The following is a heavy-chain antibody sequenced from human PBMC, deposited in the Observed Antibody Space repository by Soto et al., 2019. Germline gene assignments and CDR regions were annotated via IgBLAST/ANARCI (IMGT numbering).Heavy chain of an antibody. D-gene: IGHD2-15*01. CDR2: ISAYNGNT. J-gene: IGHJ6*02. Sequence: ASVHVSCKATGYTFTSYGNSWVRQAPGQGLDWMGWISAYNGNTKYAQDLQGRVTMTTDTSTSTAYMELRSLRSDDTAVYYCARFSGGSYNTYYFYYGMDVWGQGTTVTVSS. CDR1: GYTFTSYG. V-gene: IGHV1-18*01. CDR3: ARFSGGSYNTYYFYYGMDV.